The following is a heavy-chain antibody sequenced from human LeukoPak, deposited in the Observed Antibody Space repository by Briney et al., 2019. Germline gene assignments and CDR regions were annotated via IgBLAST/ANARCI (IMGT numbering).Heavy chain of an antibody. CDR2: ISTSSSTI. CDR3: ARSDAFDI. CDR1: GFTFSTYS. J-gene: IGHJ3*02. Sequence: HPGGSLRLSCAASGFTFSTYSMNWVRQAPGKGLEWVSYISTSSSTIYYADSVKGRFTISRDNAKNSLSLQMDSLRAEDTAVYYCARSDAFDIWGQGTMVTVSS. V-gene: IGHV3-48*04.